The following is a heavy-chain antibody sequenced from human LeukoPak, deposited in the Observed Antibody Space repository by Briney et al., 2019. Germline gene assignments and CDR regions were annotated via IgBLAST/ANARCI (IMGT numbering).Heavy chain of an antibody. CDR1: GFTVSSNY. CDR2: IYSGGST. V-gene: IGHV3-53*01. CDR3: ARGYSTAMVFDY. Sequence: GGSLRLSCAASGFTVSSNYMSWVRQAPGKGLEWFSVIYSGGSTYYADSVKGRFTISRDNSKNTLYLQMNSLRAEDTAVYYCARGYSTAMVFDYWGQGTLVTVSS. D-gene: IGHD5-18*01. J-gene: IGHJ4*02.